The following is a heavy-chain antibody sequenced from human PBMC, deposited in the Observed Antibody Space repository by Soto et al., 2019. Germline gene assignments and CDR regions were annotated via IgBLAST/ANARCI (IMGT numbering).Heavy chain of an antibody. V-gene: IGHV4-59*01. D-gene: IGHD3-16*01. CDR2: IYYSGST. CDR1: GGSISSYY. J-gene: IGHJ5*02. Sequence: PSETLSLTCTVSGGSISSYYWSWIRQPPGKGLEWIGYIYYSGSTNYNPSLKSRVTISVDTSKNQFSLKLSSVTAADTAVYYCASTPQLLFWGWFDPWAQGNLVTVSS. CDR3: ASTPQLLFWGWFDP.